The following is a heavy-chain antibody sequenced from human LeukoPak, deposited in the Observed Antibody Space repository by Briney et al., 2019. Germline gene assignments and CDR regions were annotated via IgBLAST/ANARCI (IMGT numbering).Heavy chain of an antibody. Sequence: SETLSLTCAVYGGSFSGYYWSWIRQPPGKGLEWIGEISHSGSTNYNPSLKSRVTISVETSKNRFSLELSSMTAADTSVYYCARGAVFSHDAFDIWGQGTMVTVSS. CDR3: ARGAVFSHDAFDI. J-gene: IGHJ3*02. D-gene: IGHD3-3*01. V-gene: IGHV4-34*01. CDR2: ISHSGST. CDR1: GGSFSGYY.